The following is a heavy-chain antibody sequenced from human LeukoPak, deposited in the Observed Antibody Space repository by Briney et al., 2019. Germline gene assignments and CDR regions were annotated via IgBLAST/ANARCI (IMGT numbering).Heavy chain of an antibody. V-gene: IGHV3-7*04. CDR1: GFTFSSYW. Sequence: GGSLTLSCAASGFTFSSYWMSWVRQAPGKGLEWVANIKQDGSEKYYVDSVKGRFTISRDNAKNSLYLQMNSLRAEETAVYDCARDECYDSSSYYYITCWGQGTLVTVSS. CDR2: IKQDGSEK. CDR3: ARDECYDSSSYYYITC. J-gene: IGHJ4*02. D-gene: IGHD3-22*01.